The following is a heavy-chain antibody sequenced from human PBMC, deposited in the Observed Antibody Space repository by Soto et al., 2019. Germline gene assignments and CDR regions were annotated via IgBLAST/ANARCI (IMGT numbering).Heavy chain of an antibody. CDR2: IYYSGST. D-gene: IGHD3-10*01. CDR1: GGSISSGGYY. J-gene: IGHJ6*02. V-gene: IGHV4-31*03. CDR3: ARAPMVREPPDYYGMDV. Sequence: QVQLQESGPGLVKPSQTLSLTCTVSGGSISSGGYYWSWIRQHPGKGLEWIGYIYYSGSTYYNPSLKSRVTISVDTSKNQFSLKLSSVTAADTAVYYCARAPMVREPPDYYGMDVWGQGTTVTVSS.